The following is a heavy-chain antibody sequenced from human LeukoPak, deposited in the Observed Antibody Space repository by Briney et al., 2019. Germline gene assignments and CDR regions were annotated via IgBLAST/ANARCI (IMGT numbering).Heavy chain of an antibody. CDR1: GYTFTGYY. CDR3: ARDNSGSFGDY. Sequence: ASVKLSLTSSGYTFTGYYMHWVRQAPGQGLEWMGWINPNSGGTKYAQKFQGRVTMTRDTSISTAYMELSRLRSDDTAVYYCARDNSGSFGDYWGQGTLVTVSS. V-gene: IGHV1-2*02. D-gene: IGHD1-26*01. CDR2: INPNSGGT. J-gene: IGHJ4*02.